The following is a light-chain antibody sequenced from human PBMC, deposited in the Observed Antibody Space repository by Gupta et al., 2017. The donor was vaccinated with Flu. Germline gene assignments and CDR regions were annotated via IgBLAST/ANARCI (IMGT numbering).Light chain of an antibody. CDR3: QQYKTIGT. J-gene: IGKJ1*01. CDR1: QTISNW. CDR2: KTS. Sequence: DIQMTQSPSTLSASVGDRVTITCRASQTISNWLAWYQQKPGKAPNLLIYKTSTLQSGVPSRFSGSGSGTDFTLTISSLQPDDFATYYCQQYKTIGTFGPGTKVEI. V-gene: IGKV1-5*03.